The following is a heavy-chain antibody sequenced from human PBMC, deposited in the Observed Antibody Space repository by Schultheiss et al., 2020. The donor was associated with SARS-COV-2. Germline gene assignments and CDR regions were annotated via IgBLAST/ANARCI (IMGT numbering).Heavy chain of an antibody. J-gene: IGHJ4*02. CDR2: ISSNGGRT. V-gene: IGHV3-64*01. CDR3: ARVSAYCGGDCYFDS. D-gene: IGHD2-21*02. Sequence: GESLKISCAASGFTFSSYWMHWVRQAPGKGLEYVSAISSNGGRTDYANSVKGRFTMSRDNSKNKLYLQMGSLRAEDMAVYYCARVSAYCGGDCYFDSWGQGTLVTVSS. CDR1: GFTFSSYW.